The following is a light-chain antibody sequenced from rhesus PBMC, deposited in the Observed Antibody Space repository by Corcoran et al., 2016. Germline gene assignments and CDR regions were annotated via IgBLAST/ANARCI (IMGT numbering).Light chain of an antibody. CDR2: GVS. J-gene: IGLJ1*01. Sequence: QAAPTQPASVSGSPGQSVTISCTGTSSDVGTSSYVSWYQQYPGKAPKLMIYGVSTRPSGVSDRFSGSKSGNTASLTISGRQAEDEADYYCCSHTSSSTYIFGGGTRLTVL. CDR1: SSDVGTSSY. CDR3: CSHTSSSTYI. V-gene: IGLV2S7*01.